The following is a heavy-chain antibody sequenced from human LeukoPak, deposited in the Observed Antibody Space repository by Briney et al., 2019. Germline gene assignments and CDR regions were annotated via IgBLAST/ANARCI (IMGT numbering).Heavy chain of an antibody. D-gene: IGHD5-24*01. Sequence: SETLSLTCTVSGGSISSYYWSWIRQPPGKGLEWIGYIYYSGGTNYNPSLKSRVTISVDTSKNQFSLKLSSVTAADTAVYYCARSRGERWLQFDAFDIWGQGTMVTVSS. CDR2: IYYSGGT. CDR1: GGSISSYY. J-gene: IGHJ3*02. CDR3: ARSRGERWLQFDAFDI. V-gene: IGHV4-59*01.